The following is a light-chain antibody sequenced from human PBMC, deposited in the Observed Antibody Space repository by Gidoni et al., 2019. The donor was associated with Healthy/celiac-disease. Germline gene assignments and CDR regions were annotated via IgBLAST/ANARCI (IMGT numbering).Light chain of an antibody. Sequence: IVLTHSPGTLSLSPGDRATLSCRASQSVSSSYLAWYQQKPGQAPRLLIYGASSRATGIPDRFSGSGSGTDFTLTISRLEAEDFAVYYCQQYGSSPLTFGGGTKVEIK. CDR2: GAS. V-gene: IGKV3-20*01. J-gene: IGKJ4*01. CDR1: QSVSSSY. CDR3: QQYGSSPLT.